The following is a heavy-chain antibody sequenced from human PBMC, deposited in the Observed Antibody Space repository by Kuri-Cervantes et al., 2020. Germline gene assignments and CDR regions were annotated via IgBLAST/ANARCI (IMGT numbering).Heavy chain of an antibody. V-gene: IGHV3-9*01. CDR1: GFTFDDYA. CDR3: ARDREYYYYGMDV. Sequence: SLKISCAASGFTFDDYAMHWVRQAPGKGLEWVSGISWNSGSIGYADSVKGRFTISRGNSKNTLYLQMNSLRVEDTAVYYCARDREYYYYGMDVWGQGTPVTVSS. J-gene: IGHJ6*02. D-gene: IGHD2/OR15-2a*01. CDR2: ISWNSGSI.